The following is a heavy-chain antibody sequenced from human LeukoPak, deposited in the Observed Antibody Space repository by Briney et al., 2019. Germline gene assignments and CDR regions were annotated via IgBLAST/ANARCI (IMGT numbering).Heavy chain of an antibody. J-gene: IGHJ3*01. CDR1: GFTFSSYA. CDR2: ISYDGSNK. Sequence: GRSLRLSCAASGFTFSSYAMHWVRQAPGKGLEWVAVISYDGSNKYYADSVKGRFTISRDNAKNSLYLQMNSLRAEDTAVYYCARDFPGWGQGTMVTVSS. V-gene: IGHV3-30-3*01. CDR3: ARDFPG.